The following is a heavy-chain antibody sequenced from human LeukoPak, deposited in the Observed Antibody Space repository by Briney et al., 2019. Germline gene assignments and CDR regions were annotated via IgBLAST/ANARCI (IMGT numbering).Heavy chain of an antibody. CDR3: AGESKGRSRIDY. CDR1: GFSFSDYW. D-gene: IGHD4-17*01. Sequence: GVLRLSCVASGFSFSDYWMSWVRQAPGKGLEWVVNIKKDGSEKYNVDSVKGRFTISRDNANKSLYLQMNSLRAEDTAVYYCAGESKGRSRIDYWGQGTLVTVS. V-gene: IGHV3-7*01. CDR2: IKKDGSEK. J-gene: IGHJ4*02.